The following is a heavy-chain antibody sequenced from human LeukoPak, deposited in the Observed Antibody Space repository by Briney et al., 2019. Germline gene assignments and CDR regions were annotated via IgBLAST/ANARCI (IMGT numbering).Heavy chain of an antibody. CDR3: ARDGGMLATIFDC. V-gene: IGHV4-34*01. J-gene: IGHJ4*02. CDR2: INHSGNT. Sequence: SETLSLTCAVSGGSFSGYYWSWIRQPPGKGLEWIGEINHSGNTNYNPSLKIRVTISVDTSNNQFSLKLSSVTAADTAVYYCARDGGMLATIFDCWGQGTLVTVSS. CDR1: GGSFSGYY. D-gene: IGHD5-12*01.